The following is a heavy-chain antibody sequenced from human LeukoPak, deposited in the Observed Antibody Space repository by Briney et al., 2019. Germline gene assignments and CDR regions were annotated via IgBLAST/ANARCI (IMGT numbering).Heavy chain of an antibody. CDR2: VNHSGST. CDR1: GGSFSEYY. D-gene: IGHD2-8*01. V-gene: IGHV4-34*01. CDR3: ARGPRRGQRRCFDP. J-gene: IGHJ5*02. Sequence: SETLSLTCAVYGGSFSEYYWNWIRQPPGKGLEWIGEVNHSGSTNYNPSLNSRVTISVRTSKNHLSQRLSPVTAAATAVYPCARGPRRGQRRCFDPWGQGTLVTVPS.